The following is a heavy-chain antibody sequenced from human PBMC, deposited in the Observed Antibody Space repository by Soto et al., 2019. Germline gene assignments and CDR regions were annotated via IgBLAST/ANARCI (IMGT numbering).Heavy chain of an antibody. Sequence: QVKLQESGPALVKHSQTLSLTCTVSGGSISSGGYYWSWIRQHPGKGLEWIGYIYYSGSTYYNPSLKSRVTISVDTSKNQFSLKLSSVTAADTAVYYCARDPGRAGVTTPRWGQGTLVTVSS. CDR2: IYYSGST. CDR1: GGSISSGGYY. CDR3: ARDPGRAGVTTPR. J-gene: IGHJ4*02. D-gene: IGHD4-17*01. V-gene: IGHV4-31*03.